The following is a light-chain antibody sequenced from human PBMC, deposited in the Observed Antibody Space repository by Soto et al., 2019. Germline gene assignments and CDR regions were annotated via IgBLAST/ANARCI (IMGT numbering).Light chain of an antibody. CDR3: SSYTSSRTHV. CDR1: SSDVGGYNY. CDR2: DVS. Sequence: QSALTKPASVSGSPGQSITISCTGTSSDVGGYNYVSWYQQHPVKAPKLMIYDVSNRPSGVSNRFSGSKSGNTASLTISGLQAEDEADYYCSSYTSSRTHVFGTGTKVTVL. V-gene: IGLV2-14*01. J-gene: IGLJ1*01.